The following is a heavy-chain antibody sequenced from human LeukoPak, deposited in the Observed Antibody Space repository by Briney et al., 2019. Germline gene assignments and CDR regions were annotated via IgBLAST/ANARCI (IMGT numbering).Heavy chain of an antibody. J-gene: IGHJ5*02. CDR3: AREPYSSSWYDINWFDP. CDR2: IYTSGST. V-gene: IGHV4-61*02. Sequence: PSETLSLTCTVSGGSISSGSYYWSWIRQPAGKGLEWIGRIYTSGSTNYNPSLKSRVTISVDTSKNQFSLKLSSVTAADTAVYYCAREPYSSSWYDINWFDPWGQGTLVTVSS. CDR1: GGSISSGSYY. D-gene: IGHD6-13*01.